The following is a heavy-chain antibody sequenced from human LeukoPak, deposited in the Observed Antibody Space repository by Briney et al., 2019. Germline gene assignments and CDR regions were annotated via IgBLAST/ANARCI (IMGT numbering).Heavy chain of an antibody. CDR1: GFTFSNHG. CDR2: IWYDGSNK. V-gene: IGHV3-33*01. D-gene: IGHD3-10*01. J-gene: IGHJ4*02. CDR3: ARGYGSGSYPIDY. Sequence: GRSLRLSCAASGFTFSNHGMHWVRQAPGKGLEWVAVIWYDGSNKYYADSVKGRFTISRDNSKNTLYLQMTSLRDDDTAVYHCARGYGSGSYPIDYWGQGTLVTVSS.